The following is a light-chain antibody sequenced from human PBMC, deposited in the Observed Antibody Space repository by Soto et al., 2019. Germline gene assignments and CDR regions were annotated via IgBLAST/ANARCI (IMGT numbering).Light chain of an antibody. J-gene: IGKJ1*01. CDR2: DVS. CDR3: QQCNTFWT. V-gene: IGKV1-5*01. CDR1: QSISRW. Sequence: DIQMTQSPATLSASVGDRVTLTCRASQSISRWLAWYQKKPGKAPNLLIYDVSSLQSGVPSWFSGSGSGTEFTITISSLQPDDFANYYCQQCNTFWTFGQGTKVDIK.